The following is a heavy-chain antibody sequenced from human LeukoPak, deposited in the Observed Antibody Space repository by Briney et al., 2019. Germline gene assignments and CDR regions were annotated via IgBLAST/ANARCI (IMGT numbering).Heavy chain of an antibody. Sequence: SETLSLTCTVSGGSISSSSYYWSWIRQPAGKGLEWIGRIYTSGSTNYNPSLKSRVTISVDTSKNQFSLKLSSVTAADTAVYYCARDRVDTANDAFDIWGQGTMVTVSS. CDR3: ARDRVDTANDAFDI. CDR1: GGSISSSSYY. J-gene: IGHJ3*02. D-gene: IGHD5-18*01. V-gene: IGHV4-61*02. CDR2: IYTSGST.